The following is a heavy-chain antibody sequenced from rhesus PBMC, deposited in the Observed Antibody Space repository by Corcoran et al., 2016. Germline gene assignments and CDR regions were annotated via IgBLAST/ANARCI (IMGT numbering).Heavy chain of an antibody. CDR2: ISGSGGST. CDR1: GGSISSNY. CDR3: ARDEGEYCSGIYCYGSGLDS. V-gene: IGHV4-173*01. Sequence: QVQLQESGPGLVKPSETLSLTCAVSGGSISSNYWSWICPPPGRGLEWAGRISGSGGSTDYNPSLKSRVTISTDTSKNQFSLKLSSVTAADTAVYYCARDEGEYCSGIYCYGSGLDSWGQGVVVTVSS. J-gene: IGHJ6*01. D-gene: IGHD2-27*01.